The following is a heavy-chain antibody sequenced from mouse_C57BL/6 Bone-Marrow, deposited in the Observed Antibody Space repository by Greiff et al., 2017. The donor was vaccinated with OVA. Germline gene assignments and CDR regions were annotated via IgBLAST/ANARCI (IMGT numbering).Heavy chain of an antibody. D-gene: IGHD2-5*01. Sequence: EVQGVESGGDLVKPGGSLKLSCAASGFTFSSYGMSWVRQTPDKRLEWVATISSGGSYTYYPDSVKGRFTISRDNAKNTLYLQMSSLKSEDTAMYYCARPYSNYNYAMDYWGQGTSVTVSS. CDR3: ARPYSNYNYAMDY. CDR1: GFTFSSYG. V-gene: IGHV5-6*01. CDR2: ISSGGSYT. J-gene: IGHJ4*01.